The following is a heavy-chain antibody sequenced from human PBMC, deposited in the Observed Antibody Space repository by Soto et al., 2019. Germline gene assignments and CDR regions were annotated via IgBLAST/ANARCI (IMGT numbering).Heavy chain of an antibody. D-gene: IGHD3-10*01. Sequence: RSLTCTVSGGSISSSSYYWGWIRQPPGKGLEWIGSIYYSGSTYYNPSLKSRVTISVDTSKNQFSLKLSSVTAADTAVYYCAKTYYYGSGSYYTFDSWGQGTPVPVSS. CDR3: AKTYYYGSGSYYTFDS. CDR1: GGSISSSSYY. J-gene: IGHJ4*02. V-gene: IGHV4-39*01. CDR2: IYYSGST.